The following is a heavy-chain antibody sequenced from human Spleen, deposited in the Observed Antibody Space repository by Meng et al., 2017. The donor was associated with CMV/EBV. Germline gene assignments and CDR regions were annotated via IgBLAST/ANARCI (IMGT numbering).Heavy chain of an antibody. CDR1: FSDYY. J-gene: IGHJ5*02. Sequence: FSDYYMSWIRQAPGKGLEWVSYISSSGSTIYYADSVKGRFTISRDNSKNTLYLQMGSVRAEDMAIYYCARDRYCTSTNCQSTWFDPWGQGTLVTVSS. D-gene: IGHD2-2*01. CDR2: ISSSGSTI. CDR3: ARDRYCTSTNCQSTWFDP. V-gene: IGHV3-11*01.